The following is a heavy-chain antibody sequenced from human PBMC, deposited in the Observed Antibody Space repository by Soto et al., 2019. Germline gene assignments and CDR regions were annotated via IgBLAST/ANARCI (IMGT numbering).Heavy chain of an antibody. CDR1: GYTFTSYS. D-gene: IGHD2-15*01. CDR2: INPSSGRT. CDR3: ARVDNFGFILYAMDV. Sequence: ASVNVSCKASGYTFTSYSMHWVRQAPGQGLEGMGIINPSSGRTSYAQNFQGRVTMTSDTSTSIVYMEMSTLKSDDTAVYYCARVDNFGFILYAMDVWGQGTTVTVSS. V-gene: IGHV1-46*01. J-gene: IGHJ6*02.